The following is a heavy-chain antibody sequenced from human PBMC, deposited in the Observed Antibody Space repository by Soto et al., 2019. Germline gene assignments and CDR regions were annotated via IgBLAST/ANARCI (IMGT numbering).Heavy chain of an antibody. V-gene: IGHV5-10-1*01. CDR2: IDPSDSYT. CDR1: GYSFTNYW. J-gene: IGHJ4*02. Sequence: GESLKISCKGSGYSFTNYWISWVRQMPGKGLEWMGKIDPSDSYTNYSPSFQGHVTISADKSMSTAHLQWSGLKASDTAMYYCVRQAYYDSGTSHLRDWGQGTLVTVS. D-gene: IGHD3-10*01. CDR3: VRQAYYDSGTSHLRD.